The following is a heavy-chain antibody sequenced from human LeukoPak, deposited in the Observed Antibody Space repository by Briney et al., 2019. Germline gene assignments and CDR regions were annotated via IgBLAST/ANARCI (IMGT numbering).Heavy chain of an antibody. V-gene: IGHV1-18*01. J-gene: IGHJ4*02. Sequence: ASVKVSCKASGYTFTSYGISRVRQAPGQGLEWMGWISAYNGNTNYAQKLQGRVTVTTDTSTSTAYMELRSLRSDDTAVYYCARVYSSGWCFDYWGQGTLVTVSS. CDR2: ISAYNGNT. CDR1: GYTFTSYG. CDR3: ARVYSSGWCFDY. D-gene: IGHD6-19*01.